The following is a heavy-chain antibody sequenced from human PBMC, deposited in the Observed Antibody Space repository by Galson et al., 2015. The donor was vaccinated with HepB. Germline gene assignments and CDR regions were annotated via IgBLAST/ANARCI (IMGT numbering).Heavy chain of an antibody. Sequence: SVKVSCKASGYTFIRYAIHWVRQAPGQRLEWMGWINAANGKTKFSQKFQGRVSITRDTSATTAYMELSSLRSEDTALYYCARARAPIVVVPAADSGAFDIWGHGTMVTVSS. CDR3: ARARAPIVVVPAADSGAFDI. V-gene: IGHV1-3*01. J-gene: IGHJ3*02. D-gene: IGHD2-2*01. CDR2: INAANGKT. CDR1: GYTFIRYA.